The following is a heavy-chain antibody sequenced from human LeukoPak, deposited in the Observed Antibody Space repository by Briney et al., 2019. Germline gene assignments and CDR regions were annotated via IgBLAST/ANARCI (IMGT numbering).Heavy chain of an antibody. CDR1: GGTFSSYA. D-gene: IGHD3-22*01. CDR2: IIPIFGTA. CDR3: ARDAYDSSGCYSLLYYYYYGMDV. J-gene: IGHJ6*02. Sequence: SVTVSCKASGGTFSSYAISWVRQAPGQGLEWMGGIIPIFGTANYAQKFQGRVTITADESTSTAYMELSSLRSEDTAVYYCARDAYDSSGCYSLLYYYYYGMDVWGQGTTVTVSS. V-gene: IGHV1-69*13.